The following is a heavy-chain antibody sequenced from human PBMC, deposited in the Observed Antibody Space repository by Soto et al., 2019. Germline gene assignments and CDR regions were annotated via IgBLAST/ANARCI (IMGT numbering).Heavy chain of an antibody. D-gene: IGHD6-13*01. Sequence: PSQTLPLTCAISGGSVSSNSAAWNWIRQSPSRGLEWLGRTYYRSKWYNDYAVSVKSRITINPDTSKNQFSLQLNSVTPEDTAVYYCARDGYSSSWYYYYGMDVWGQGTTVTVSS. CDR2: TYYRSKWYN. V-gene: IGHV6-1*01. J-gene: IGHJ6*02. CDR3: ARDGYSSSWYYYYGMDV. CDR1: GGSVSSNSAA.